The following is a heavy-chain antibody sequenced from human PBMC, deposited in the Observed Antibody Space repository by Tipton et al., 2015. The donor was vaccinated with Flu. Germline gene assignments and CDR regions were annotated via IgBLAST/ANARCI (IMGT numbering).Heavy chain of an antibody. CDR1: GGSIISSSYY. CDR3: ARQDAFHYYYGMDV. CDR2: IYYSGST. Sequence: TLSLTCTVSGGSIISSSYYWGWIRQPPGKGLEWIGNIYYSGSTYYNPSLKSRVSISVDTSKNQFSLKLSSVTAADTALCYCARQDAFHYYYGMDVWGQGTTVTVSS. V-gene: IGHV4-39*01. J-gene: IGHJ6*02. D-gene: IGHD2-2*01.